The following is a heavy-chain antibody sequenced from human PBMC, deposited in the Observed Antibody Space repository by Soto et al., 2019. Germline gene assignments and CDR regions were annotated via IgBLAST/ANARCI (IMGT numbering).Heavy chain of an antibody. Sequence: EVQLVESGGGLVQPGGSLRLSCAASGFSVNVNFMSWLRQAPGKRLEWVSDISGGDRTNYADSVKGTFTISRDASKNTLSLLMNSLRADDTAVYYCVRENYYYGMDVWGQGTTVTVSS. J-gene: IGHJ6*02. V-gene: IGHV3-66*01. CDR2: ISGGDRT. CDR1: GFSVNVNF. CDR3: VRENYYYGMDV.